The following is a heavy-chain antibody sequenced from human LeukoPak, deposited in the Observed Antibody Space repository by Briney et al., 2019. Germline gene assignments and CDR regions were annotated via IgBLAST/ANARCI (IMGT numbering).Heavy chain of an antibody. Sequence: GGSLRLSCAVAGLTFSRYAMSWVRQAPGKGLEWVSAISESGSGTYYADSVKGRFTISRDNSKDTLSLQMNSLRAEDTAVYYCAKDIAQGYTFGSIEQDYWGQGTLVTVST. CDR2: ISESGSGT. CDR3: AKDIAQGYTFGSIEQDY. V-gene: IGHV3-23*01. J-gene: IGHJ4*02. D-gene: IGHD5-18*01. CDR1: GLTFSRYA.